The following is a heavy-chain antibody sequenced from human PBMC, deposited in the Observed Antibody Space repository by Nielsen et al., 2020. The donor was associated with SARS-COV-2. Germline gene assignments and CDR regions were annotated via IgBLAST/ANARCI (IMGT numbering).Heavy chain of an antibody. J-gene: IGHJ4*02. CDR2: INFDGTGT. CDR3: TNWNDGY. CDR1: GFTFTAYW. V-gene: IGHV3-74*01. D-gene: IGHD1-1*01. Sequence: GGSLRLSCTASGFTFTAYWMHWVRQAPGKGLTWVSHINFDGTGTSYADSVKGRFTISRDNAKNTLYLQMNSLRAEDTAVYFCTNWNDGYWGQGTPVTVSS.